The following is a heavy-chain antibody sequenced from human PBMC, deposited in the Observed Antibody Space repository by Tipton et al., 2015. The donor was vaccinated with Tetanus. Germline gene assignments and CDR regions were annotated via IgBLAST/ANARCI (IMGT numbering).Heavy chain of an antibody. CDR2: INPNSGGT. J-gene: IGHJ6*02. D-gene: IGHD3-3*01. CDR3: ARAGPQATFGVKYGMDV. CDR1: GYTFTSYD. Sequence: QSGPEVKKPGASVKVSCKTSGYTFTSYDINWVRQAPGQGLEWMGWINPNSGGTNSAQKFQGRVTMTRDTSISTAYMELSRLRSDDTAVYYCARAGPQATFGVKYGMDVWGQGTTVTVSS. V-gene: IGHV1-2*02.